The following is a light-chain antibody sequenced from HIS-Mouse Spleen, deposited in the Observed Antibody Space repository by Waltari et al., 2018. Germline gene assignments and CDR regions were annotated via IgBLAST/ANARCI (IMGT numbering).Light chain of an antibody. J-gene: IGLJ2*01. CDR2: EDS. CDR1: ALPKKY. V-gene: IGLV3-10*01. CDR3: YSTDSSGNHRV. Sequence: SYELTQPPSVSGSPGQTARTTCSGAALPKKYAYWYQQKSGQAPVLGIYEDSKRPSGIPERFSGSSSGTMATLTISGAQVEDEADYYCYSTDSSGNHRVFGGGTKLTVL.